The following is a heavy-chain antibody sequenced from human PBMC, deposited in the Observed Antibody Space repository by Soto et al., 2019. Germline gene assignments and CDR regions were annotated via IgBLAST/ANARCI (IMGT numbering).Heavy chain of an antibody. Sequence: PGGSLRLSCAASGFSFSSYAMHWVRQAPGKGLEWVAVVSFDGRNKYYIDSVKGRFTVSRDNAKNTLYLQMNSLRAEDTAVYYCANTYCNSDSCYTYYYAMDVWGQGTTVTVSS. CDR1: GFSFSSYA. CDR3: ANTYCNSDSCYTYYYAMDV. CDR2: VSFDGRNK. J-gene: IGHJ6*02. D-gene: IGHD2-2*01. V-gene: IGHV3-30*18.